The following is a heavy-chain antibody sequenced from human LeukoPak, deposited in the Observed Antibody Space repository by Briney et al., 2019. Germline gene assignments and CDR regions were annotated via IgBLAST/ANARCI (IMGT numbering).Heavy chain of an antibody. D-gene: IGHD1-26*01. V-gene: IGHV3-23*01. Sequence: ETLSLTCTVSGGSISSSSYYWGWIRQPPGKGLEWVSGITGSGGSTYHAESVKGRFTISRDNSKNTLYLQMNNLRAEDTAVYYCASRPPSETYFAVFDYWGQGTLVTVSS. CDR1: GGSISSSSYY. J-gene: IGHJ4*02. CDR3: ASRPPSETYFAVFDY. CDR2: ITGSGGST.